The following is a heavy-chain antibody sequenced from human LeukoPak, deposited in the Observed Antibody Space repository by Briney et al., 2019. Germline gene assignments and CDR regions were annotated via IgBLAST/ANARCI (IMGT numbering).Heavy chain of an antibody. CDR3: AKEGSIFGVVIRPYYFDY. Sequence: GRSLRLSCAASGFTFSSYGMHWVRQAPGKGLEWVAVISYDGSNKYYADSVKGRFTMSRDNSKNTLYLQMNSLRAEDTAVYYCAKEGSIFGVVIRPYYFDYWGQGTLVTVSS. V-gene: IGHV3-30*18. D-gene: IGHD3-3*01. J-gene: IGHJ4*02. CDR1: GFTFSSYG. CDR2: ISYDGSNK.